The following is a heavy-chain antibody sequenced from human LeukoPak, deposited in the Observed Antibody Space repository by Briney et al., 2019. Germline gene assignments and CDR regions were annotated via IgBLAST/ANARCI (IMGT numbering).Heavy chain of an antibody. Sequence: SETLSLTFTVSGDSTSGSFYYWGWIRQPPGMGLEWIGTISNTGSADHNPSLKSRVTLSVDTSKKQFSLKLSSVTAADTAVYYCARLMLYDFWSGGGPFDYWGQGTLVTVSS. CDR3: ARLMLYDFWSGGGPFDY. CDR2: ISNTGSA. D-gene: IGHD3-3*01. CDR1: GDSTSGSFYY. J-gene: IGHJ4*02. V-gene: IGHV4-39*07.